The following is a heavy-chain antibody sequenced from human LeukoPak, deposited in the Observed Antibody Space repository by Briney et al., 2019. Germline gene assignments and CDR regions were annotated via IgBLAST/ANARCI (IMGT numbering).Heavy chain of an antibody. V-gene: IGHV5-51*01. Sequence: GSLKISCKGSRYSFTSYWIGWVRQMPGKGLEWMGIIYPGDSDTRYSPSFQGQVTISADKSISTAYLQWSSLKASDTAMYYCARQRYSYGLGGDYWGQGTLVTVSS. J-gene: IGHJ4*02. CDR3: ARQRYSYGLGGDY. D-gene: IGHD5-18*01. CDR2: IYPGDSDT. CDR1: RYSFTSYW.